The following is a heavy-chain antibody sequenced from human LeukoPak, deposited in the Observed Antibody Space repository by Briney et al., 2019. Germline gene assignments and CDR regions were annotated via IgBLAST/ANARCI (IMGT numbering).Heavy chain of an antibody. Sequence: SETLSLTCTVSGGSISSSSYYWGWIRQPPGKGLEWIGSIYYSGSTYYNPSLKSRVIVSSDTSKNQFSLMLNSVTAADTAVYYCARHRSGWLQSSFDYWGQGTLVTVSS. CDR2: IYYSGST. CDR3: ARHRSGWLQSSFDY. J-gene: IGHJ4*02. CDR1: GGSISSSSYY. D-gene: IGHD5-24*01. V-gene: IGHV4-39*01.